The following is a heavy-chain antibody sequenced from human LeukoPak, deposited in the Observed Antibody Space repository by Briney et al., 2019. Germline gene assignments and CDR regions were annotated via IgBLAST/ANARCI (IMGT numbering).Heavy chain of an antibody. V-gene: IGHV3-9*01. CDR3: AKDGGYSSSSGGYFDY. J-gene: IGHJ4*02. Sequence: GGSLRLSCAASGFTFDDYAMHWVRQAPGKGLEWVSGISWNSDTIGFADSVKGRFTISRDNAKNSLYLQMNSLRAEDTALYYCAKDGGYSSSSGGYFDYWGQGTLVTVSS. D-gene: IGHD6-6*01. CDR2: ISWNSDTI. CDR1: GFTFDDYA.